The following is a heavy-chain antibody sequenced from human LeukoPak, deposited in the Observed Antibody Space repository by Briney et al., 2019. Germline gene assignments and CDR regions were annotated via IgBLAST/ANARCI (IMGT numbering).Heavy chain of an antibody. CDR2: IIPILGIA. J-gene: IGHJ5*02. CDR3: ARYPSVAATGWGRWFDH. CDR1: GGTFSSYA. V-gene: IGHV1-69*04. D-gene: IGHD6-13*01. Sequence: GSSVKVSCKASGGTFSSYAISWVRQAPGQGLEWMGRIIPILGIANYAQKFQGRVTITADKSTSTAYMELSSLRSEDTAVYYCARYPSVAATGWGRWFDHWGQGTLVTVSS.